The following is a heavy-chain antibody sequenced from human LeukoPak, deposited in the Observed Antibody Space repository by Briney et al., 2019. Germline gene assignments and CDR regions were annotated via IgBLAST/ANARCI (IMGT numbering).Heavy chain of an antibody. CDR3: ARDPGYSSSWQQSWFDP. J-gene: IGHJ5*02. CDR1: GFTFSSYS. CDR2: ISSSSSYI. V-gene: IGHV3-21*01. Sequence: GGSLRLSCAASGFTFSSYSMNWVRQAPGKGLEWVSSISSSSSYIYYADSVKGRFTISRDNAKNSLYLQMNSLRAEDTAVYYCARDPGYSSSWQQSWFDPWGQGTLVTVSS. D-gene: IGHD6-13*01.